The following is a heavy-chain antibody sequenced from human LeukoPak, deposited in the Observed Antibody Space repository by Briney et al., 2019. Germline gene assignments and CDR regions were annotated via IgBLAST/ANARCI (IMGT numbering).Heavy chain of an antibody. CDR1: GYTFTSYG. CDR2: ISAYNGNT. J-gene: IGHJ4*02. CDR3: ARANDILTVDY. V-gene: IGHV1-18*01. Sequence: ASVKVSCKASGYTFTSYGISWVRQAPGQGLEWMGWISAYNGNTNYAQKLQGRVTMNTDTATSTAYMELRSLRSDDTAVYYCARANDILTVDYWGQGTLVTVSS. D-gene: IGHD3-9*01.